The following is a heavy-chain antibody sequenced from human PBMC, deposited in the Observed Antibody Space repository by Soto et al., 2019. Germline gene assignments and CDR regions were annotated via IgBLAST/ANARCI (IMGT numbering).Heavy chain of an antibody. D-gene: IGHD6-13*01. Sequence: QVQLRESGPGLVKPSQTLSLTCTVSGGSINSGGYYWNWIRQHPGKGLEWIGYMYYSGSTYYNPFLRSRIIISADTSENHFSLKLSSGTSSDTAVYCCARGYRQSGYSSSWVFDYWGQGTLVNVSS. V-gene: IGHV4-31*03. CDR3: ARGYRQSGYSSSWVFDY. CDR2: MYYSGST. J-gene: IGHJ4*02. CDR1: GGSINSGGYY.